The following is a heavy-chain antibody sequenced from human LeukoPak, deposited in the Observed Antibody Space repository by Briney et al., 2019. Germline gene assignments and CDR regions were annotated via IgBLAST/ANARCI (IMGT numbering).Heavy chain of an antibody. D-gene: IGHD2/OR15-2a*01. Sequence: SETLSLTCSVSNYSISSGYYWGRIRQPPGKGLEWVGSVYHTGSTYYNPSLKSRVTISVDTSKNQFSLKLTSVTAADTAVYYCARGGYFDRYIWGQGTMVTVSS. CDR1: NYSISSGYY. V-gene: IGHV4-38-2*02. J-gene: IGHJ3*02. CDR2: VYHTGST. CDR3: ARGGYFDRYI.